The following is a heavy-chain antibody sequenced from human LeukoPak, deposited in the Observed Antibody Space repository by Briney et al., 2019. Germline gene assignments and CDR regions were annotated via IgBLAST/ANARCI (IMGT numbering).Heavy chain of an antibody. J-gene: IGHJ4*02. V-gene: IGHV4-59*08. Sequence: SETLSLTCTVSGGPISTDHWSWIRQPPGKGLEWIGYMYYSGSTNYNPSLKSRVTISGDTSKNHFSLKLSPVTAADTAVYYCARLNSYYFDYWGQGNLVTVSS. CDR1: GGPISTDH. D-gene: IGHD5-18*01. CDR2: MYYSGST. CDR3: ARLNSYYFDY.